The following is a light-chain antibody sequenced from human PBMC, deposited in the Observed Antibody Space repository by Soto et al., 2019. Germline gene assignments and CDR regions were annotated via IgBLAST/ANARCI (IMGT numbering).Light chain of an antibody. Sequence: QSVLTQSPSVSGAPGQRVTISCSGSSSNIGNHYVYWHQQLPGMAPRLLIYKNTQRPSGIPVRFSGSKSGTSASLAIYGLRSEDEADYYCATWDDSLSGVLFGGGTKVTVL. CDR2: KNT. CDR1: SSNIGNHY. CDR3: ATWDDSLSGVL. V-gene: IGLV1-47*01. J-gene: IGLJ2*01.